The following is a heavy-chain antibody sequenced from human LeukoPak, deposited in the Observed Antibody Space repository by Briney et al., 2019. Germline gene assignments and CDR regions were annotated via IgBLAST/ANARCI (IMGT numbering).Heavy chain of an antibody. CDR2: IYSSDNT. D-gene: IGHD3-16*01. J-gene: IGHJ4*02. V-gene: IGHV3-66*02. CDR3: AGRRVLDASFDY. Sequence: PGGSLRLSCAASGFTVSGNYMSWVRQAPGKGLEWVSVIYSSDNTYYIDSVKGRFTISRDNSKNTLYLQMNSLRAEDTAVCYCAGRRVLDASFDYWGQGTLVTVFS. CDR1: GFTVSGNY.